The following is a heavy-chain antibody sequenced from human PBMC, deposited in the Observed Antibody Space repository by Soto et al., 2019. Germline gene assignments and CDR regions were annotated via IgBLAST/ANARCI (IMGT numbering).Heavy chain of an antibody. CDR3: ARIEGGRAAIGYFDY. D-gene: IGHD2-2*01. Sequence: KESGPVLVKPTETLTLTCTVSGFSLNNARMGVSWIRQPPGKALEWLAHIFSNDEKSYSTSLKSRLTISKDTSKSQVVLTMTNMDPVDTATYYCARIEGGRAAIGYFDYWGQGTLVTVSS. CDR1: GFSLNNARMG. CDR2: IFSNDEK. J-gene: IGHJ4*02. V-gene: IGHV2-26*01.